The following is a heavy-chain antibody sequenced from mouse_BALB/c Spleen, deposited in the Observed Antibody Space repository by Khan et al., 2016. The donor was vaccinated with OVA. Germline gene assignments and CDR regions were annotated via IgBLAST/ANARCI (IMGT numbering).Heavy chain of an antibody. CDR1: GYTFTTAG. J-gene: IGHJ4*01. D-gene: IGHD2-14*01. V-gene: IGHV9-4*02. CDR3: ARGGAAYYRNDGGAIEY. Sequence: VQLVESGPELKKPGETVRISCKASGYTFTTAGIQWVQKMPGKGLKWIGWINTHSGVPKYAEDFKGRFAFSLEISVNTAYLQITNLKNEDTATXCCARGGAAYYRNDGGAIEYWGQGTPVTVSS. CDR2: INTHSGVP.